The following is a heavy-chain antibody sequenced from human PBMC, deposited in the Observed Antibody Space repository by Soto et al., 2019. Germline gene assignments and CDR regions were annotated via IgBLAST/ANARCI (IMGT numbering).Heavy chain of an antibody. D-gene: IGHD5-18*01. J-gene: IGHJ6*02. V-gene: IGHV3-11*01. CDR1: GFTFSDYY. Sequence: QVQLVESGGGLIKPGGSLRLSCAASGFTFSDYYMSWSRQAPGKVLEWVSYIGSSGSTIYYADSVKCRFTISRDNAKDSLYLQMNSLRAEDTAVYYCAREIVDTAMVTYHYYYGMDVWGQGTTVTVSS. CDR3: AREIVDTAMVTYHYYYGMDV. CDR2: IGSSGSTI.